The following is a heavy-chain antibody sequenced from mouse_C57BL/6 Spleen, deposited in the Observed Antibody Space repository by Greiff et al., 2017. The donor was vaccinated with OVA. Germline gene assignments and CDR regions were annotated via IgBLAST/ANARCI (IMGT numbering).Heavy chain of an antibody. V-gene: IGHV1-26*01. CDR1: GYTFTDYY. Sequence: VQLQQSGPELVKPGASVKISCKASGYTFTDYYMNWVKQSHGKSLEWIGDINPNNGGTSYNQKFKGKATLTVDKYSSTAYMELRSLTSEDSAVYYCARSPLLRYHFDYWGQGTTLTVSS. J-gene: IGHJ2*01. CDR2: INPNNGGT. CDR3: ARSPLLRYHFDY. D-gene: IGHD1-1*01.